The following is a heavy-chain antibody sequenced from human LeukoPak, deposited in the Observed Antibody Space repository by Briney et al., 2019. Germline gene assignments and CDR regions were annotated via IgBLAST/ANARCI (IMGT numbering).Heavy chain of an antibody. Sequence: SETLSLTCTVSGGSISSYYWSWIRQPPGKGLEWIGYIYYSGSTNYNPSLKSRVTISVDTSKNQFSLKLSSVTAADTAVYYCARDLQPYYYDSSVHYYYGMDVWGQGTTVTVSS. D-gene: IGHD3-22*01. CDR2: IYYSGST. CDR1: GGSISSYY. J-gene: IGHJ6*02. V-gene: IGHV4-59*01. CDR3: ARDLQPYYYDSSVHYYYGMDV.